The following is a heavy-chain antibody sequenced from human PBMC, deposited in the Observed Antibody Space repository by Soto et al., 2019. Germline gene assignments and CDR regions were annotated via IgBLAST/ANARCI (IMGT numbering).Heavy chain of an antibody. D-gene: IGHD3-10*01. CDR3: TTEDSVMVRGVITPDDYYYGMDV. CDR2: IKSKTDGGTT. CDR1: GFTFSNAW. V-gene: IGHV3-15*01. Sequence: KPGGSLRLSCAASGFTFSNAWMSWVRQAPGKGLEWVGRIKSKTDGGTTDYAAPVKGRFTISRDDSKNTLYLQMNSLKTEDTAVYYCTTEDSVMVRGVITPDDYYYGMDVWGQGTTVTVSS. J-gene: IGHJ6*02.